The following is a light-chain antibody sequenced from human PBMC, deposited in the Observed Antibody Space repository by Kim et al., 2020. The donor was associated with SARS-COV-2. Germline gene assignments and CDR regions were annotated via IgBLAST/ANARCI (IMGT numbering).Light chain of an antibody. Sequence: AIRITQSPSSLSASTGDTVTITCRASQGISSYLAWYQQKPGKAPKLLIYAASTLQSGVPSRFSGSGSGTDFTLTISSLQPEDFATYYCQQYYSYPPHTFGQGTKVDIK. J-gene: IGKJ2*01. CDR2: AAS. CDR1: QGISSY. CDR3: QQYYSYPPHT. V-gene: IGKV1-8*01.